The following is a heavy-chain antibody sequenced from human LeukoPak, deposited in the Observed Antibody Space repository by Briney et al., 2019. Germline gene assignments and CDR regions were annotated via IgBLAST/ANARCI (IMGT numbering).Heavy chain of an antibody. J-gene: IGHJ6*02. V-gene: IGHV4-34*01. CDR3: ARASHNWNYATPYYYYGMDV. D-gene: IGHD1-7*01. CDR1: SGSFSGYY. Sequence: SETLSLTCAVYSGSFSGYYWSWIRQPPVKGLEWIGEINHSGSTNYNPSLKSRVTISVDTSKNQFSLKLSSVTAADTAVYYCARASHNWNYATPYYYYGMDVWGQGTTVTVSS. CDR2: INHSGST.